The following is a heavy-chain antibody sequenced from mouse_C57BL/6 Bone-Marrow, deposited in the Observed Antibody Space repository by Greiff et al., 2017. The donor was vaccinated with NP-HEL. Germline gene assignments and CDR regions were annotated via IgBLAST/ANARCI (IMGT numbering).Heavy chain of an antibody. CDR2: ISDGGSYT. CDR3: ARDRSTMVTPFAY. J-gene: IGHJ3*01. CDR1: GFTFSSYA. D-gene: IGHD2-2*01. V-gene: IGHV5-4*01. Sequence: DVMLVESGGGLVKPGGSLKLSCAASGFTFSSYAMSWVRQTPEKRLEWVATISDGGSYTYYPDNVKGRFTISRDNAKNNLYLQMSHLKSEDTAMYYCARDRSTMVTPFAYWGQGTLVTVSA.